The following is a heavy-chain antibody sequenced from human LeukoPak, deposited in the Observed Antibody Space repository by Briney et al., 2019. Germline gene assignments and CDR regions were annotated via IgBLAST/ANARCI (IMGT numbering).Heavy chain of an antibody. V-gene: IGHV3-74*01. CDR3: TRGYSGSSQTLFDY. J-gene: IGHJ4*02. D-gene: IGHD1-26*01. Sequence: GGSLRLSCAASGFTFNNNWMHWVRQDPGKGLVWVSRINTDGSSTNYADSVKGRFTISRDNAKNTLYLQMSSLRAEDTALYYCTRGYSGSSQTLFDYWGQGTLVTVSS. CDR1: GFTFNNNW. CDR2: INTDGSST.